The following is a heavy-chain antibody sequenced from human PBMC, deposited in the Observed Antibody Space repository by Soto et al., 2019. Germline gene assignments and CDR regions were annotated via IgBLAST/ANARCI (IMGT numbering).Heavy chain of an antibody. J-gene: IGHJ4*02. Sequence: QVQLVQSGAEVKEPGASVKISCKASGYTFTSYGISWVRQAPGQGIEWMSWISAYNGDTNYAQKVQGRVTMTTDTSTSTAFMELRSLRFDDTAVYYCVRDPDGHIDFDYWGQGTLVTVSS. V-gene: IGHV1-18*01. CDR1: GYTFTSYG. CDR3: VRDPDGHIDFDY. CDR2: ISAYNGDT.